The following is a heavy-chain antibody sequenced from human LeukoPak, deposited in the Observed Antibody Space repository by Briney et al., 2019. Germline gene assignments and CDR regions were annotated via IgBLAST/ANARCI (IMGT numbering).Heavy chain of an antibody. Sequence: PSETLSLTCAVYGGSFSGYYWGWIRQPPGKGLEWIGEINHSGSTNYNPSLKSRVTISVDTSKNQFSLKLSSVTAADTAVYYCARGVLWGYFDYWGQGTLVTVSS. CDR3: ARGVLWGYFDY. V-gene: IGHV4-34*01. CDR2: INHSGST. D-gene: IGHD3-16*01. J-gene: IGHJ4*02. CDR1: GGSFSGYY.